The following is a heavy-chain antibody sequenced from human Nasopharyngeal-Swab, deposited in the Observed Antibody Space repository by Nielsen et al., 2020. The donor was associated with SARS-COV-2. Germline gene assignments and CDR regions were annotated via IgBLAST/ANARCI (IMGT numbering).Heavy chain of an antibody. CDR3: AKDDRRSQWLVDYYYGMDV. D-gene: IGHD6-19*01. V-gene: IGHV3-23*01. J-gene: IGHJ6*02. Sequence: GESLKISCAASGFTFSSYAMSWVRQAPGKGLEWVSAISGSGGSTYYADSVKGRFTISRDNSKNTLYLQMNSLRAEDTAEYYCAKDDRRSQWLVDYYYGMDVWGQGTTVTVSS. CDR2: ISGSGGST. CDR1: GFTFSSYA.